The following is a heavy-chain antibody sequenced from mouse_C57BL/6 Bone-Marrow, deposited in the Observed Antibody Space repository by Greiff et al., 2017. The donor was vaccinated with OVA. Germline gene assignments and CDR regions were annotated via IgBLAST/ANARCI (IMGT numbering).Heavy chain of an antibody. CDR3: ARGRLLRYRYFDV. J-gene: IGHJ1*03. D-gene: IGHD1-1*01. CDR1: GYTFTDYN. V-gene: IGHV1-18*01. Sequence: VQLKQSGPELVKPGASVKIPCKASGYTFTDYNMDWVKQSHGKSLEWIGDINPNNGGTIYNQKFKGKATLPVDKSSSPAYMELRSLTSEDTAVYDCARGRLLRYRYFDVWGTGTTVTVSS. CDR2: INPNNGGT.